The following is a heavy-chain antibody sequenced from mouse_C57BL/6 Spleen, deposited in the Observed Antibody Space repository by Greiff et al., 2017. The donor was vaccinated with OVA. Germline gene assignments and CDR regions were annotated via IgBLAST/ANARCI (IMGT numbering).Heavy chain of an antibody. V-gene: IGHV2-9-1*01. CDR3: ARNYYGNYGYFDV. CDR1: GFSLTSYA. D-gene: IGHD2-1*01. CDR2: IWTGGGT. Sequence: VQLQESGPGLVSPSQSLSITCTVSGFSLTSYAISWVRQPPGKGLEWLGLIWTGGGTNYNSALKSRLSISKDNSKSQVFLKMNSLQTDDTARYYCARNYYGNYGYFDVWGTGTTVTVSS. J-gene: IGHJ1*03.